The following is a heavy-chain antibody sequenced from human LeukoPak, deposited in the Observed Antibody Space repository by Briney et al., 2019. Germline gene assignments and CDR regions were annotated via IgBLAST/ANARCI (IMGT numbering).Heavy chain of an antibody. CDR1: GFTFSSYA. CDR3: ARDRAGGYFDY. V-gene: IGHV3-30*04. Sequence: PGGSLRLSCAASGFTFSSYAMHWVRQAPGKGLEWVAVISYDGSNKYYADSVKGRLTISRDNSKNTLYLQMNSLRAEDTAVYYCARDRAGGYFDYWGQGTLVTVSS. J-gene: IGHJ4*02. CDR2: ISYDGSNK.